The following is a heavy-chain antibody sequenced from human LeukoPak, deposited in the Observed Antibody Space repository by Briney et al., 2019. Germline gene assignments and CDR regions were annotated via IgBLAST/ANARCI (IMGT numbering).Heavy chain of an antibody. Sequence: QPGGSLRLSCAVSGFTFSTYAMHWVRQAPGKGLEWVALISHDGSDTSYADSVKGRFTISRDNSKNTLNLQMNSLRAEDTAVYYCAKDLGSGWNFFDYWGQGTLVTVSS. CDR1: GFTFSTYA. V-gene: IGHV3-30*04. J-gene: IGHJ4*02. CDR3: AKDLGSGWNFFDY. D-gene: IGHD6-19*01. CDR2: ISHDGSDT.